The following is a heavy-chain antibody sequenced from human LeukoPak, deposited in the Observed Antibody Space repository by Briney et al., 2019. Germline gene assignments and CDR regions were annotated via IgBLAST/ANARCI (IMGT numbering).Heavy chain of an antibody. J-gene: IGHJ6*02. V-gene: IGHV1-69*04. CDR2: IIPVLRIT. CDR1: GGTFSTNA. CDR3: ARDEAVVWFVDLLFPPYYYHGLDV. Sequence: RASVKVSCKVSGGTFSTNAINWVRQAPGQGLEWMGRIIPVLRITNSAQKFQDRVTITADISTNTAYMELGSLRSEDTAVYYCARDEAVVWFVDLLFPPYYYHGLDVWGQGITVIVSS. D-gene: IGHD3-10*01.